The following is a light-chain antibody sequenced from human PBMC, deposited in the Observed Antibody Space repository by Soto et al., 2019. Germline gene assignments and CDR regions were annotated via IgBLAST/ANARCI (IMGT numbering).Light chain of an antibody. CDR3: SSYTRSTALV. V-gene: IGLV2-14*01. J-gene: IGLJ2*01. Sequence: QSALTQPASVSGSPGQSITISCTGTSSDVGGYNCVSWYQQHPGKAPQLMIYEVNNRPSGVSNRFSGSKSGNTASLTISGIQAEDEADYYCSSYTRSTALVFGGGTKLTVL. CDR1: SSDVGGYNC. CDR2: EVN.